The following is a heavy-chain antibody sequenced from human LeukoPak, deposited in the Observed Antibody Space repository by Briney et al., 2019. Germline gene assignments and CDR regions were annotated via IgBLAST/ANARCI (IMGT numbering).Heavy chain of an antibody. Sequence: KPGGSLRLSCAASGFTFSDYYMTWIRQAPGRGLEWISYINGSSSDTNYADSVRGRFTISRDNAKNSLYLLMNSLRVEDTAVYYCARRGTTYCTVDSCHPSWFDPWGQGTLVTVSS. D-gene: IGHD2-15*01. CDR2: INGSSSDT. CDR3: ARRGTTYCTVDSCHPSWFDP. CDR1: GFTFSDYY. V-gene: IGHV3-11*03. J-gene: IGHJ5*02.